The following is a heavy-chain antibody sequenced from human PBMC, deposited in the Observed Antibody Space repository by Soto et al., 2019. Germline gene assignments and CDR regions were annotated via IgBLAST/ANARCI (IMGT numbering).Heavy chain of an antibody. CDR3: ARVYSDAFDI. CDR1: TFTFSDYY. Sequence: GGSLRLSCAASTFTFSDYYMIWIRQAPGKGLEWVSYISSSGTDKYDADSVKGRFTISRDNTKNSLYLQMSNLRAEDTALCYCARVYSDAFDIWGQGTMVTVSS. V-gene: IGHV3-11*01. J-gene: IGHJ3*02. CDR2: ISSSGTDK. D-gene: IGHD2-8*01.